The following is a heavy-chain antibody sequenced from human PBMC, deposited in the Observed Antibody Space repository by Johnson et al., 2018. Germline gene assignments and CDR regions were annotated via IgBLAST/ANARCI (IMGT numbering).Heavy chain of an antibody. Sequence: QVQLQQWGAGLLKPSETLSLTCAVYGGSFSGYYWSWIRQPPGKGLEWIGEINHSGSTNYNPSLKSRVTILADTSKNQFSLNLNSVTAADTAVYYCARGVRRAARPRDSYYYMDVWGKGTTVIVSS. CDR3: ARGVRRAARPRDSYYYMDV. D-gene: IGHD6-6*01. J-gene: IGHJ6*03. V-gene: IGHV4-34*01. CDR2: INHSGST. CDR1: GGSFSGYY.